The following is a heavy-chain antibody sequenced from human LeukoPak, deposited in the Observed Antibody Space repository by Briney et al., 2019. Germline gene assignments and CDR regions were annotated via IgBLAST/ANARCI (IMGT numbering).Heavy chain of an antibody. D-gene: IGHD1-1*01. CDR1: GGTFSSYA. Sequence: ASVKVSCKASGGTFSSYAISWVRQAPGQGLEWMGGIIPIFGTANYAQKFQGRVTITADESTSTAYMELSSLRSEDTAVYYCARDHYLERRHYCGMDVWGKGTTVTVSS. J-gene: IGHJ6*04. V-gene: IGHV1-69*13. CDR2: IIPIFGTA. CDR3: ARDHYLERRHYCGMDV.